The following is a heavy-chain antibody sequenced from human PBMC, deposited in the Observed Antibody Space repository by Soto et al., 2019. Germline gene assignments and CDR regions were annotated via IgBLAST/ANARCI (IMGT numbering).Heavy chain of an antibody. CDR2: VSTYSPKT. V-gene: IGHV1-18*01. D-gene: IGHD1-26*01. Sequence: QVQLVQSGAEVKKPGASVKVSCKASGYTFASYGISWLRQAPGQGLEWLGWVSTYSPKTVYAQKFQGRVTMTTDTSTTTAYRDLTSLTSNDTAVYYCARDWSGEMKRIAASWGPGTLVTVSS. CDR3: ARDWSGEMKRIAAS. CDR1: GYTFASYG. J-gene: IGHJ5*02.